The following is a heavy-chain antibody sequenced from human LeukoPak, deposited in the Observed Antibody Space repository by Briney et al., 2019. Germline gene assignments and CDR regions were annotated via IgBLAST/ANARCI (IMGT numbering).Heavy chain of an antibody. J-gene: IGHJ5*02. CDR2: MYYSGSS. CDR3: ARHGGYYYGSGSYHCFDP. CDR1: GGSISSYY. V-gene: IGHV4-59*08. Sequence: SETLSLTCTVSGGSISSYYWSWFRQPPGKGLEWIGYMYYSGSSNYNPSLKSRVAISVDTSKNQFSLKLSSVTAADTAVYYCARHGGYYYGSGSYHCFDPWGQGTLVTVSS. D-gene: IGHD3-10*01.